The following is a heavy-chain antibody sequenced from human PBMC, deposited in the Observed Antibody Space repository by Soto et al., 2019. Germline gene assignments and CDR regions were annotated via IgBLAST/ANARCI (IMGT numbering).Heavy chain of an antibody. Sequence: ASVKVSCKASGYTFTSYGISWVRQAPGQGLEWMGWISAYNGNTNYAQKLQGRVTMTTDTSTSTAYMELRSLRSDDTAVYYCARSYYDFWSGYYKGAFDIWGQETMVTVSS. V-gene: IGHV1-18*01. CDR2: ISAYNGNT. D-gene: IGHD3-3*01. J-gene: IGHJ3*02. CDR3: ARSYYDFWSGYYKGAFDI. CDR1: GYTFTSYG.